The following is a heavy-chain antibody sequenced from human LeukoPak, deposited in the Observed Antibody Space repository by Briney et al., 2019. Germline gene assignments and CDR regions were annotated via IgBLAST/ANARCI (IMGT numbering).Heavy chain of an antibody. D-gene: IGHD3-10*01. CDR3: AADSPSSFYYYYGMDV. J-gene: IGHJ6*02. V-gene: IGHV1-58*01. CDR1: GFTFTSAA. Sequence: AKVSCTASGFTFTSAAVQWVRQAGGHHREWIGWIVVGSGNPNYAQKFQERVTITRDMSTSTAYMELSSLRSGDTAGYYCAADSPSSFYYYYGMDVWGQGTTVTVSS. CDR2: IVVGSGNP.